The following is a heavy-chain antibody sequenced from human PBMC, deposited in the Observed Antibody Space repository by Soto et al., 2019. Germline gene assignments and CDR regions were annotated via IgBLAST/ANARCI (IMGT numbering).Heavy chain of an antibody. Sequence: NPSETLSLTCTVSGASISSYYWSWIRQPPGKGLEWIGYIYYSGNTNYNPSLKSRVTISVDTSNNQFSLKLSSVTAADTAVYYCATPDGFSSGWIFDYWGHGTLVT. D-gene: IGHD6-19*01. CDR3: ATPDGFSSGWIFDY. V-gene: IGHV4-59*08. CDR2: IYYSGNT. J-gene: IGHJ4*01. CDR1: GASISSYY.